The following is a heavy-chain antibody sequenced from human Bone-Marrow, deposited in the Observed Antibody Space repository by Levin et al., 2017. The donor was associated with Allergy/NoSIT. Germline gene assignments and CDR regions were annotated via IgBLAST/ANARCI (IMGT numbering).Heavy chain of an antibody. Sequence: PGGSLRLSCEVSGFTFSSCAMHWVRQAPGKGLEWVAVISHDGSKEYYGDSLKGRFTISRDNSKNTLFLQMRSLRPEDTAVYYCAKANLRFGELYNFDSWGQGTLVTVSS. V-gene: IGHV3-30*18. CDR3: AKANLRFGELYNFDS. J-gene: IGHJ4*02. CDR2: ISHDGSKE. CDR1: GFTFSSCA. D-gene: IGHD3-10*01.